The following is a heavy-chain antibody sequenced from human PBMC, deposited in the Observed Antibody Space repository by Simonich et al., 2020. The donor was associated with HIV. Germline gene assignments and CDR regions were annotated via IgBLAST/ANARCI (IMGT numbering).Heavy chain of an antibody. D-gene: IGHD6-19*01. CDR1: GYNFPNYW. CDR3: VRRMAGTDAFDI. J-gene: IGHJ3*02. Sequence: EVQLVQSGAAVKKPGESLKISCKGSGYNFPNYWIGWVRQMPGKGLEWMGILYPGDYDTTYSPSFQGQVTISADKSISTAYLQWSSLKASDTAMYYCVRRMAGTDAFDIWGQGTMVTVSS. V-gene: IGHV5-51*03. CDR2: LYPGDYDT.